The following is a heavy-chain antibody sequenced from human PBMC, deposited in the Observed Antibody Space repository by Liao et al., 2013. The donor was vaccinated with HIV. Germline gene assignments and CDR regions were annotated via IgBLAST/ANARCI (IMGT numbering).Heavy chain of an antibody. CDR1: GDSISSTAYY. CDR2: IHYGGTT. V-gene: IGHV4-39*07. Sequence: QVRLLESGPRLVKPSETLSLTCTVSGDSISSTAYYWGWIRQSPETGLEWIGSIHYGGTTYYSPSLESRVSISVDTSKNQFSLRLSSVTAADTAIYFCLRGRDVFDIWGQGTMVTVSS. J-gene: IGHJ3*02. CDR3: LRGRDVFDI.